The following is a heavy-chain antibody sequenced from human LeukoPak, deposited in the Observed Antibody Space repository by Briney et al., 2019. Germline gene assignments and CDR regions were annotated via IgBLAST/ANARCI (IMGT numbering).Heavy chain of an antibody. Sequence: SETLSLTCSVSGDSIIGYYWGWIRQPPGKGLEWIGNIYYTGSTYYNSSLKSRVTISLDTSKNQIHLQLSSVTAADTAVCYCARGGRRGYYYSSREGFDPLGQGTMVAVSS. V-gene: IGHV4-39*06. CDR3: ARGGRRGYYYSSREGFDP. CDR2: IYYTGST. D-gene: IGHD3-22*01. CDR1: GDSIIGYY. J-gene: IGHJ5*02.